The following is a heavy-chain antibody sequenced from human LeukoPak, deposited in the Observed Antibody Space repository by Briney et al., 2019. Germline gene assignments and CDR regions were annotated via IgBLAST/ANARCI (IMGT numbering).Heavy chain of an antibody. CDR3: ASSKRFRELSPIDY. CDR2: IWYDGSNK. CDR1: GFTFSSYG. D-gene: IGHD3-10*01. V-gene: IGHV3-33*01. J-gene: IGHJ4*02. Sequence: GGSLRLSCAASGFTFSSYGMHWVRQAPGKGLEWVAVIWYDGSNKYHADSVKGRFTISRDNSKNTLHLQMNSLRAEDTAVYYCASSKRFRELSPIDYWGEGPLLTVPA.